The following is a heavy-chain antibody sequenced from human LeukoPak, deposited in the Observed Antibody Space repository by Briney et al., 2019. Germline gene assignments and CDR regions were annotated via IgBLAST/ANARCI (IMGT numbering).Heavy chain of an antibody. J-gene: IGHJ4*02. CDR1: GFTFSSYA. CDR2: ISYDGSNK. CDR3: ASQPRWFGELSDDY. D-gene: IGHD3-10*01. V-gene: IGHV3-30-3*01. Sequence: GGSLRLSCAASGFTFSSYAMHWVREAPGKGLVWVAVISYDGSNKYYADSVKGRFTISRDNSKNTLYLQMNSLRAEDTAVYYCASQPRWFGELSDDYWGQGTLVTVSS.